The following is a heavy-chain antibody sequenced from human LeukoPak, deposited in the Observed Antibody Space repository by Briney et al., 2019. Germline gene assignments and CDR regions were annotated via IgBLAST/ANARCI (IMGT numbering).Heavy chain of an antibody. D-gene: IGHD3-10*01. J-gene: IGHJ4*02. CDR3: ARSVYGSGSLYYFDY. V-gene: IGHV4-59*01. CDR1: GGSISSYY. Sequence: PSQTLSLTCTVSGGSISSYYWSWIRQPPGKGLEWIGYIYYSGSTNYNPSLKSRVTISVDTSKNQFSLKLSPVTAADTAVYYCARSVYGSGSLYYFDYWGQGTLVTVSS. CDR2: IYYSGST.